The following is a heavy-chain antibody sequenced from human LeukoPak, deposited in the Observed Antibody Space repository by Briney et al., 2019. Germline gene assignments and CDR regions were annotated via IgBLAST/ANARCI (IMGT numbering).Heavy chain of an antibody. CDR1: GYTFTGYY. J-gene: IGHJ4*02. D-gene: IGHD6-13*01. V-gene: IGHV1-2*02. CDR2: INPNSGGT. Sequence: ASVKVSCKASGYTFTGYYMHWVRQAPGQGLEWRGLINPNSGGTNYAQKSQGRVTMTRDTDISTAYMDLSRLRSDDTAVYYCARLWGSSLPFDYWGQGTLVTVSS. CDR3: ARLWGSSLPFDY.